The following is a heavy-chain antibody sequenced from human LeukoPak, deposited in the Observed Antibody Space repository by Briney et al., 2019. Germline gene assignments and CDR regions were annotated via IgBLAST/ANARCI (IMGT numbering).Heavy chain of an antibody. D-gene: IGHD3-10*01. Sequence: ASVKVSCKVSGYTLAELSMHWVRQAPGKGLEWMGGFDPEDGETIYAQKFQGRVTMTTDTSTSTAYMELRSLRSDDTAVYYCARELYYYGSGSYLGYWGQGTLVTVSS. CDR1: GYTLAELS. J-gene: IGHJ4*02. CDR2: FDPEDGET. CDR3: ARELYYYGSGSYLGY. V-gene: IGHV1-24*01.